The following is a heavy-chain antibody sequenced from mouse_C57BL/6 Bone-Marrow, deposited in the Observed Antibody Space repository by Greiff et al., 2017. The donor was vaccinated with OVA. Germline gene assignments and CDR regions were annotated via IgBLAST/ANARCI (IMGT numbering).Heavy chain of an antibody. J-gene: IGHJ3*01. Sequence: EVKLQESGAELVKPGASVKLSCTASGFNIKDYYMHWVKQRTEQGLEWIGRIDPEDGETKYAPKFQGKATITADTSSNTAYLQLSSLTSEDSAVYYCASDYGSSRCAYWGQGTLVTVSA. V-gene: IGHV14-2*01. D-gene: IGHD1-1*01. CDR1: GFNIKDYY. CDR2: IDPEDGET. CDR3: ASDYGSSRCAY.